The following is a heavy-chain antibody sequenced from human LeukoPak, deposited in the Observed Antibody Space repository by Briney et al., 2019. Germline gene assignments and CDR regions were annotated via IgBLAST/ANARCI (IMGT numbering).Heavy chain of an antibody. CDR2: IHHSGTT. Sequence: SETLSLTCTVYGGSFSGYYWSWIRQPPGKGLEWIGEIHHSGTTNYNPSLKSRVTISLDTSKNQFSLKVSSVTAADTAVYYCARGGSYPTSNDYWGQGTLVTVPS. J-gene: IGHJ4*02. D-gene: IGHD1-26*01. CDR3: ARGGSYPTSNDY. V-gene: IGHV4-34*01. CDR1: GGSFSGYY.